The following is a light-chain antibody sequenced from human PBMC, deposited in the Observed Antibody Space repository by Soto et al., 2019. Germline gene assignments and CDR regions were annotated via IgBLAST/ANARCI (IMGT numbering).Light chain of an antibody. V-gene: IGLV3-21*04. J-gene: IGLJ1*01. CDR2: YDS. CDR1: NIGSKS. Sequence: SYELTQPPSVSVAPGKTARIPCGGNNIGSKSMHWYQQKPGQAPVLVIYYDSDRPSGIPERFSGSNSGNTATLTISRVEAGDEADYYCQVWDNSSDPLYVFGTGTKLTVL. CDR3: QVWDNSSDPLYV.